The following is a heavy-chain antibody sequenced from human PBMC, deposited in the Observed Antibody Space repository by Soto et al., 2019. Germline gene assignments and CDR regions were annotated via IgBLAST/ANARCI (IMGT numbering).Heavy chain of an antibody. J-gene: IGHJ6*03. CDR3: ARVLLRDSSSCFGDYYYYYNMAV. CDR1: GYTFTSYG. Sequence: GASVKVSCKASGYTFTSYGISWVRQAPGQGLEWMGWISAYNGNTNYAQKLQGRVTMTTDTSTSTAYMELRSLRSDDTAMYYCARVLLRDSSSCFGDYYYYYNMAVGGKGTRVTFSS. D-gene: IGHD6-13*01. V-gene: IGHV1-18*01. CDR2: ISAYNGNT.